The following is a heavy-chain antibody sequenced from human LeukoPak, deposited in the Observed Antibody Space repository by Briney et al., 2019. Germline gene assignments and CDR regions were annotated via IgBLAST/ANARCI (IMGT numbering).Heavy chain of an antibody. J-gene: IGHJ6*02. CDR2: ISSDGSNK. Sequence: QPVRSLRLSCAASGFTFSSYGMHWVRQAPGKGLEWVAVISSDGSNKYYADSVKGRFTISRDNSKNTLYLQMNSLRAEDTAVYYCAQPHTLYYYGMDVWGQGTTVTVSS. CDR1: GFTFSSYG. V-gene: IGHV3-30*18. CDR3: AQPHTLYYYGMDV.